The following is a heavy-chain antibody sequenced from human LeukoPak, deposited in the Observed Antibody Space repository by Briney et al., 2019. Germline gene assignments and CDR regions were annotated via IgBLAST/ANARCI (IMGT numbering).Heavy chain of an antibody. V-gene: IGHV3-23*01. D-gene: IGHD6-19*01. J-gene: IGHJ5*02. Sequence: GGSLRLSCAASGFTFSTYAMSWVRQAPGKGLEWVSTISGSDGSTYYADSVKGRFTISRDNSKNTLYLQMKSLRSEDTAVYYCARGIKQWSGGVFWFDPWGQGTLVTVSS. CDR1: GFTFSTYA. CDR3: ARGIKQWSGGVFWFDP. CDR2: ISGSDGST.